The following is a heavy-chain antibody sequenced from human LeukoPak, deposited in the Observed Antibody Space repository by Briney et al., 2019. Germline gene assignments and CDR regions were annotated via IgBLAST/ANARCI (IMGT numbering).Heavy chain of an antibody. J-gene: IGHJ4*02. CDR2: ITWDGGRT. CDR1: GFTFDDCA. Sequence: PGGSLRLSCAASGFTFDDCAMHWVRQAPGAGLEWVSLITWDGGRTNYADSVKGRFTISRDNAKNSLYLQMNRLRAEDTAVYYCAKRGLAAALFRWGQGTLVTVSS. CDR3: AKRGLAAALFR. D-gene: IGHD6-13*01. V-gene: IGHV3-43D*03.